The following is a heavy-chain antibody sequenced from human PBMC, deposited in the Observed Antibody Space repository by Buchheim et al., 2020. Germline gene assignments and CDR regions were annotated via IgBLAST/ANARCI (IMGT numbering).Heavy chain of an antibody. CDR1: GGSISSSSYY. V-gene: IGHV4-39*01. J-gene: IGHJ4*02. CDR2: IYYTGST. Sequence: QLHLQESGPGLVKPSETLSLTCTVSGGSISSSSYYWGWIRQPPGKGLEWIGSIYYTGSTYYNPSLKSRLTISVDTSRNQFSLKLTSVTAADTAVYFCVRPANWNYALHFDYWGQGT. CDR3: VRPANWNYALHFDY. D-gene: IGHD1-7*01.